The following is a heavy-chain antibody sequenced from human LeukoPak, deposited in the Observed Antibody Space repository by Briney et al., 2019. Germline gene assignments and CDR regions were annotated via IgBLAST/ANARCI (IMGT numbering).Heavy chain of an antibody. D-gene: IGHD3-10*01. Sequence: PGGSLRLSCAASGFTFSSYAMNWVRQAPGKGLEWVSRIDPDGSKTSYADSVKGRSTISRDNSKNTLYLQMNSLRAEDTAVYYCAKEITMVRGVGFDYWGQGTLVTVSS. V-gene: IGHV3-23*03. CDR3: AKEITMVRGVGFDY. CDR1: GFTFSSYA. CDR2: IDPDGSKT. J-gene: IGHJ4*02.